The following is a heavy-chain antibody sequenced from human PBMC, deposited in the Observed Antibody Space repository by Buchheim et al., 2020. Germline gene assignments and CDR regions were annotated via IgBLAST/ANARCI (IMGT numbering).Heavy chain of an antibody. CDR2: IVAGGGST. V-gene: IGHV3-23*01. CDR1: GFTFSSYA. J-gene: IGHJ6*02. CDR3: AKNGGSGNYYYYGMDV. Sequence: EVQLLESGGGLVQPGGSLRLSCAASGFTFSSYAMSWVRQAPGKGPEWVSGIVAGGGSTYYADSVRGRFPFSRDNSKNTMYLQMNSLRAEDTAVYYCAKNGGSGNYYYYGMDVWGQGTT. D-gene: IGHD3-10*01.